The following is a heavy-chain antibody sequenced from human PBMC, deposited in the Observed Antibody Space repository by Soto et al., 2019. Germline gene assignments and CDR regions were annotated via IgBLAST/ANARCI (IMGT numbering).Heavy chain of an antibody. CDR1: GGSFSGYY. CDR2: INHSGST. CDR3: ARGRERYCSGGSCYRADY. J-gene: IGHJ4*02. Sequence: QVQLQQWGAGLLKPSETLSLTCAVYGGSFSGYYWSWIRQPPGKGLEWIGEINHSGSTNYNPSLKSRVTISVDTSKNLFSLKLSSVTAADTAVYYCARGRERYCSGGSCYRADYWGQGTLVTVSS. V-gene: IGHV4-34*01. D-gene: IGHD2-15*01.